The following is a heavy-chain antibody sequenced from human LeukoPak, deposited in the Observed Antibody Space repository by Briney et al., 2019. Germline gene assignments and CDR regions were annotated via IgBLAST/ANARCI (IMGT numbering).Heavy chain of an antibody. CDR1: GFTFSSYA. Sequence: GGSLRLSCAASGFTFSSYAMSWVRQAPGKGLEWVAVIWYDGSNKYYADSVKGRFTISRDNSKNTLYLQMNSLRAEDTAVYYCARAYCSGGSCYSEGYYYYGMDVWGQGTTVTVSS. CDR2: IWYDGSNK. J-gene: IGHJ6*02. D-gene: IGHD2-15*01. CDR3: ARAYCSGGSCYSEGYYYYGMDV. V-gene: IGHV3-33*08.